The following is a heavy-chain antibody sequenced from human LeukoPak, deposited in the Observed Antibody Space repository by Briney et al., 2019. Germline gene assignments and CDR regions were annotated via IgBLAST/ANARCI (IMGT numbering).Heavy chain of an antibody. CDR2: ISAYNGNT. D-gene: IGHD2-21*02. Sequence: ASVTVSCKASGYTFTSYGISWVRQAPGQGLEWMGWISAYNGNTNYAQKLQGRVTMTTDTSKSTAYMELRSLRSDDTAVYYCARDREVTAILNYYYYYGMDVWGQGTTVTVSS. J-gene: IGHJ6*02. CDR1: GYTFTSYG. V-gene: IGHV1-18*01. CDR3: ARDREVTAILNYYYYYGMDV.